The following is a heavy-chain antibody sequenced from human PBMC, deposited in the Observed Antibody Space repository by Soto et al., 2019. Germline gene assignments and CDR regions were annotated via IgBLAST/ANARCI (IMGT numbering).Heavy chain of an antibody. D-gene: IGHD3-22*01. J-gene: IGHJ4*02. CDR2: INSDGSST. CDR1: GFTFSSYW. V-gene: IGHV3-74*01. CDR3: ARGPPVPRDSSGYLPDY. Sequence: EVPLVESGGGLVQPGGSLRLSCAASGFTFSSYWMHWVRQAPGKGLVWVSRINSDGSSTSYADSVKGRFTISRDNAKKRLYRQMTRLRAEDTAVYYCARGPPVPRDSSGYLPDYWGQGTLVTVSS.